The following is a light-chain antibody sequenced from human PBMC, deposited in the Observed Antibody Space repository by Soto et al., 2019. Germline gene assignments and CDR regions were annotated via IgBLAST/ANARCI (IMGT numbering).Light chain of an antibody. CDR3: QQLSNYPRT. Sequence: IQLTQSPSSLSASVGDRVTITCRASQGIGNSLAWYQQKPGEAPKLLIYAASTLQRGVPSGFTGSGSGTDFTLTVSSLQPEDFATYYCQQLSNYPRTFGPGTKVDIK. CDR2: AAS. J-gene: IGKJ3*01. V-gene: IGKV1-9*01. CDR1: QGIGNS.